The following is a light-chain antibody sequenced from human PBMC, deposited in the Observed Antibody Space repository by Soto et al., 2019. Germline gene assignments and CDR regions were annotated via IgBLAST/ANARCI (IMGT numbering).Light chain of an antibody. CDR3: QKYNSAPLT. CDR2: AAS. CDR1: QGIGVY. Sequence: DIQMTQSPSSLSASFGDRVTITCRARQGIGVYLAWFQHRPGNAPKLLIYAASTLQSVVPSRFSGSGSGTDFTLTISSLQPEDVATYYFQKYNSAPLTFGGGTKVEIK. V-gene: IGKV1-27*01. J-gene: IGKJ4*01.